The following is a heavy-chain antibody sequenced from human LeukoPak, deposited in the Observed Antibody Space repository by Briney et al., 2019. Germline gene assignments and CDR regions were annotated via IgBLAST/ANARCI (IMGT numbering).Heavy chain of an antibody. CDR2: IYYSGST. CDR3: ARGYFNSSGYSNAFDI. Sequence: SETLSLTCTVSGGSISSYYWSWIRQPPGKGLEWIGYIYYSGSTNYNPSLKSRVTISVDTSKNQFSLKLSSVTAADTAVYYCARGYFNSSGYSNAFDIWGQGTMVTVSS. CDR1: GGSISSYY. V-gene: IGHV4-59*12. J-gene: IGHJ3*02. D-gene: IGHD3-22*01.